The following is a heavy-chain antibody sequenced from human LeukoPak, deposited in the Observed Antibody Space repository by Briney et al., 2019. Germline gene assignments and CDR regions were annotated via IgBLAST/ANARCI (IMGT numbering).Heavy chain of an antibody. CDR1: GGSISSYY. Sequence: PSETLSLTCTVSGGSISSYYWSWIRQPPGKGLEWVGYIYYSGSTNYNPSLKSRVTISVDKSKNQFSLKLSSVTAADTAVYYCASPLGGKVPAAMVGYWGQGTLVTVSS. D-gene: IGHD2-2*01. J-gene: IGHJ4*02. CDR2: IYYSGST. CDR3: ASPLGGKVPAAMVGY. V-gene: IGHV4-59*01.